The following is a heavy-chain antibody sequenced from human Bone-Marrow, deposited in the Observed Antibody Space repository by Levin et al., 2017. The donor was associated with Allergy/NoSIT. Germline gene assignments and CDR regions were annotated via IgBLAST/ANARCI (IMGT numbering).Heavy chain of an antibody. CDR3: ARHWVRGGAFDI. CDR1: GGSISSSSYY. CDR2: IYYSGST. D-gene: IGHD3-10*01. J-gene: IGHJ3*02. Sequence: SQTLSLTCTVSGGSISSSSYYWGWIRQPPGKGLEWIGSIYYSGSTYYNPSLKSRVTISVDTSKNQFSLKLSSVTAADTAVYYCARHWVRGGAFDIWGQGTMVTVSS. V-gene: IGHV4-39*01.